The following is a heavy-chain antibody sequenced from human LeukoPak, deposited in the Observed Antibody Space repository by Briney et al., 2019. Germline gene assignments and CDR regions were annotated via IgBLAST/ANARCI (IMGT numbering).Heavy chain of an antibody. D-gene: IGHD4-23*01. CDR2: INHGGGT. J-gene: IGHJ4*02. Sequence: PSETLSLTCAVYGGSFSDYYWSWIRQPPGKGLEWIGEINHGGGTNYNPSLKSRVTISVDTSKNQFSLKLSSVTAADTAVYYCARLAVDDDFDYSGQGTLVTVSS. V-gene: IGHV4-34*01. CDR1: GGSFSDYY. CDR3: ARLAVDDDFDY.